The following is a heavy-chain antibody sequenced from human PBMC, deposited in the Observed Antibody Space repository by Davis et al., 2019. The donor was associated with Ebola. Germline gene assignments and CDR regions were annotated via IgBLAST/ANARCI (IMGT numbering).Heavy chain of an antibody. V-gene: IGHV3-23*01. D-gene: IGHD2-2*02. Sequence: GESLKISCAASGFTFSSYAMSWVRQAPGKGLEWVSAISGSGGSTYYADSVRGRFTISRDTSKSTLYMQMNTLRAEDTAIYYCAKQGDTSDAFDVWGQGTMVTVSS. CDR3: AKQGDTSDAFDV. J-gene: IGHJ3*01. CDR1: GFTFSSYA. CDR2: ISGSGGST.